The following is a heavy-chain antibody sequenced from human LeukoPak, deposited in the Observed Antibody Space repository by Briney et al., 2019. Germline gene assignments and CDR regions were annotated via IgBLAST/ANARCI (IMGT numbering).Heavy chain of an antibody. J-gene: IGHJ4*02. CDR1: GLPFSSCA. V-gene: IGHV3-23*01. D-gene: IGHD4-17*01. CDR3: AKEAYGDYANY. Sequence: GGSLRLSCAASGLPFSSCAMSWVRQAPGKGLEWVSGISASGDSTYYADSVKGRITVSRDNSKNTLYLRMNSLRAEDTAVYYCAKEAYGDYANYWGQGTLVTVSS. CDR2: ISASGDST.